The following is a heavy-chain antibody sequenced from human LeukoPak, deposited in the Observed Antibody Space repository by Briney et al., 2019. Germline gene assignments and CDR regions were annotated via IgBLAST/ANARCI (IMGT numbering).Heavy chain of an antibody. CDR3: TTALGPAPADY. J-gene: IGHJ4*02. CDR2: IKSKTDGGAP. CDR1: GFTFRNYS. V-gene: IGHV3-15*01. Sequence: PGGSLRLSCVASGFTFRNYSMNWVRQAPGKGLEWVGRIKSKTDGGAPNYAAPVQGSFTISRDDSKNTLYLQMNSLKTEDTAVYYCTTALGPAPADYWGQGTLVTVSS.